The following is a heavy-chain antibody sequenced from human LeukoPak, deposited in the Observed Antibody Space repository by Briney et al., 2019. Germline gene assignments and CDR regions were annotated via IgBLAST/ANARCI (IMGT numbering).Heavy chain of an antibody. CDR3: ARYRPGSPSPGDY. D-gene: IGHD6-6*01. V-gene: IGHV5-51*01. CDR1: GYTFISYW. J-gene: IGHJ4*02. CDR2: IYPGDSDT. Sequence: GESLKISCKGSGYTFISYWIGWVRQMPGKGLEWMGIIYPGDSDTRYSPSFQGQVTISADKSISTAYLQWSSLKASDTAIYYCARYRPGSPSPGDYWGQGTLVTVSS.